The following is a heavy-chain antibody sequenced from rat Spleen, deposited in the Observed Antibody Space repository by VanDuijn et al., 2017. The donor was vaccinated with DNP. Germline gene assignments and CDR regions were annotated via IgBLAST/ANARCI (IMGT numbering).Heavy chain of an antibody. CDR2: ISYEGSST. V-gene: IGHV5-22*01. CDR1: GFTCSDYY. Sequence: EVQLVESGGGVVQTGRSLKLACAAAGFTCSDYYMAWFRQAPKKGLVWVASISYEGSSTYYGDSVKGRFTISRDNAKSTLYLQMNSLRYEDTATYYCARGDWFAYWGQGTLVTVSP. CDR3: ARGDWFAY. J-gene: IGHJ3*01.